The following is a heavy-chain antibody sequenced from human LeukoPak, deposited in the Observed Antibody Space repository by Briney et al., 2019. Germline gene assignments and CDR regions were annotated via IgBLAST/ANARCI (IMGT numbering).Heavy chain of an antibody. Sequence: PSETLSLTCTVSGGSISSYYWSWIRQPPGKGLEWIGNIYYSGNTNYNPSLKSRVTLSADTSRSQISLKLSSVTTADTAVYYCVRHLGYCSTTTCYPWFDPWGQGTLVTVSS. CDR1: GGSISSYY. V-gene: IGHV4-59*01. J-gene: IGHJ5*02. CDR2: IYYSGNT. CDR3: VRHLGYCSTTTCYPWFDP. D-gene: IGHD2-2*01.